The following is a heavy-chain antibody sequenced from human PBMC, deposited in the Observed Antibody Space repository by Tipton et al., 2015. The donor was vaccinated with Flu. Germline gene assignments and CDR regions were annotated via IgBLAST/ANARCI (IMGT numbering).Heavy chain of an antibody. D-gene: IGHD3-10*01. Sequence: TLSLTCTVSGSSISSSSYYWGWIRQPPGKGLEWIGSIYYSGSTYYNPSLKSRVTISVDTSKNQFSLKLSSVTAADTAVYYCARGRGRGYYGSGSYVHYGMDVWGQGTTVTVSS. CDR1: GSSISSSSYY. CDR2: IYYSGST. CDR3: ARGRGRGYYGSGSYVHYGMDV. V-gene: IGHV4-39*07. J-gene: IGHJ6*02.